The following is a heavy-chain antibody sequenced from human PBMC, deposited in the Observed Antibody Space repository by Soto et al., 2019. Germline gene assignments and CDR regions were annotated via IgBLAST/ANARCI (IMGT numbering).Heavy chain of an antibody. Sequence: SVKVSCKASGYTFTSYGISWVRQAPGQGLEWMGGIIPIFGTANYAQKFQGRVTITADESTSTAYMELSSLRSEDTAVYYCATSYGDYDFDYWGQGTLVTVSS. CDR2: IIPIFGTA. D-gene: IGHD4-17*01. CDR1: GYTFTSYG. CDR3: ATSYGDYDFDY. V-gene: IGHV1-69*13. J-gene: IGHJ4*02.